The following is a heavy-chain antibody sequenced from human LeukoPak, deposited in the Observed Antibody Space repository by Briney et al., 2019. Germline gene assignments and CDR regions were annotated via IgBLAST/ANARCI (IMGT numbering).Heavy chain of an antibody. CDR2: INSNNGDT. D-gene: IGHD1-14*01. V-gene: IGHV1-2*02. CDR1: GYTFTGYY. J-gene: IGHJ6*03. CDR3: ARGVAGVYFYYYMDV. Sequence: ASVKVSCKATGYTFTGYYMQWVRQAPGQGLEWMGWINSNNGDTNYAQKFQGRVTMTRDTSISTAYMELSGLRSDDTAVYYCARGVAGVYFYYYMDVWGKGTMVTVSS.